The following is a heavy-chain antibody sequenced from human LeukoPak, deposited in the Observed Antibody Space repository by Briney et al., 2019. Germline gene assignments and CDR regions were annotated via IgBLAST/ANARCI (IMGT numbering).Heavy chain of an antibody. Sequence: SETLSLTCAVSGYSISSGYYWGWIRQPPGKGLEWIGSMYHSGSTYYNPSLKSRVTISLDTSKNQFSLKLSSVTAADTAVYFCARSRKYYYAQTFDYWGQGTLVTVSS. J-gene: IGHJ4*02. V-gene: IGHV4-38-2*01. D-gene: IGHD3-10*01. CDR1: GYSISSGYY. CDR2: MYHSGST. CDR3: ARSRKYYYAQTFDY.